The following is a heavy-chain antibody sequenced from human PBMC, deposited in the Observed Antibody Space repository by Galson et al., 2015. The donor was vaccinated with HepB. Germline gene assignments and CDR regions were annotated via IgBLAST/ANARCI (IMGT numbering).Heavy chain of an antibody. CDR3: ARDRYPYGMNV. V-gene: IGHV3-9*01. J-gene: IGHJ6*02. D-gene: IGHD3-9*01. CDR1: GFTFDDYA. Sequence: SLRLSCAASGFTFDDYAMHWVRQAPGKGLEWVSGISWNSGSIGYADSVKGRFTISRDNAENSLYLQMNSLRAEDTALYYCARDRYPYGMNVWGQGTTVTVSS. CDR2: ISWNSGSI.